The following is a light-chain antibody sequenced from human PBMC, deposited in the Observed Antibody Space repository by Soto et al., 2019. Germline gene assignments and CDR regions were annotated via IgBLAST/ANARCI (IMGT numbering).Light chain of an antibody. J-gene: IGKJ1*01. Sequence: DSQMNQSPATLSASVGDRVTITCRASQTIDSWLAWYQQRPGKPPNLLIYKASTLASGVPSRFSGSGSGTEFTLTINSLQPDDFATYSCQQYHIYSGTCGQGTKVDI. CDR3: QQYHIYSGT. CDR1: QTIDSW. V-gene: IGKV1-5*03. CDR2: KAS.